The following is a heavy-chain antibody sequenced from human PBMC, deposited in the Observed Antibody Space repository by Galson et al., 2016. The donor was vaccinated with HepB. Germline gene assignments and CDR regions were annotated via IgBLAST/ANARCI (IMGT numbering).Heavy chain of an antibody. CDR1: GGSIRRYY. Sequence: ETLSLTCTVSGGSIRRYYWSWIRQPPGKRLEWIGNGYYTGSTNYNPSLKSRVTMSLDTSKNQFSLKLSSVTAADTAVYYCARVGRRDSYDETLDYWGQGTLVSVSS. CDR2: GYYTGST. V-gene: IGHV4-59*01. J-gene: IGHJ4*02. CDR3: ARVGRRDSYDETLDY. D-gene: IGHD5-18*01.